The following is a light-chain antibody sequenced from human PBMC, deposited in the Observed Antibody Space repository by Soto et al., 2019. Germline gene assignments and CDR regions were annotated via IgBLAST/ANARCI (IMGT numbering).Light chain of an antibody. V-gene: IGLV2-23*01. Sequence: QSVLTQPASVSGSPGQSITISCTGTSSDVGSHNLVSWYQQHPGKAPKLMIYEGSKRPSGVSNRFSGSKSGNTASLTISGLQAEDEADYYCCSYAGSSTHVVFGGGTKLTVL. CDR3: CSYAGSSTHVV. CDR1: SSDVGSHNL. CDR2: EGS. J-gene: IGLJ2*01.